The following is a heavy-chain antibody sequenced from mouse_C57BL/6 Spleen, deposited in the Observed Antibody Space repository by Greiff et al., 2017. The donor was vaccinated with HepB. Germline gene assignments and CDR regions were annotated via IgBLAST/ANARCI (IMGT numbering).Heavy chain of an antibody. CDR3: TRSMVTPSMDY. Sequence: QVHVKQSGAELVRPGASVTLSCKASGYTFTDYEMHWVKQTPVHGLEWIGAIDPETGGTAYNQKFKGKAILTADKSSSTAYMELRSLTSEDSAVYYCTRSMVTPSMDYWGQGTSVTVSS. V-gene: IGHV1-15*01. D-gene: IGHD2-2*01. CDR1: GYTFTDYE. J-gene: IGHJ4*01. CDR2: IDPETGGT.